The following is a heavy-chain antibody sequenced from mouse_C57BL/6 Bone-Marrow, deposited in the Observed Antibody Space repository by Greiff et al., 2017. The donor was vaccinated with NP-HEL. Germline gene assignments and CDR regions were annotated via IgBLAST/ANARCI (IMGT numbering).Heavy chain of an antibody. CDR1: GYSFTGYY. CDR3: ARREDVFDY. Sequence: VQLQQSGPELVKPGASVKISCKASGYSFTGYYMNWVKQSPEKSLVWIGEFNPSTGGSTYNQKFKAKATLTVDKSSSTAYMQLKSLTSEDSAVYYCARREDVFDYWGQGTTLTVSS. CDR2: FNPSTGGS. V-gene: IGHV1-42*01. J-gene: IGHJ2*01.